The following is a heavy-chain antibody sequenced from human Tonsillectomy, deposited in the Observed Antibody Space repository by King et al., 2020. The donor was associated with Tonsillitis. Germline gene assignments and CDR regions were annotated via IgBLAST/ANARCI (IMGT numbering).Heavy chain of an antibody. D-gene: IGHD3-22*01. J-gene: IGHJ4*02. CDR1: GYTFANYG. V-gene: IGHV1-3*01. CDR2: INRDNDNT. CDR3: ARDSQYYDV. Sequence: QLVQSGAEVKKPGASVKVSCQASGYTFANYGIHWVRQAPGQRLEWMGWINRDNDNTKCSQRFQGRVTITRDTPASTVYMELSSLRSEDTAVYFCARDSQYYDVWGQGTLVTVSS.